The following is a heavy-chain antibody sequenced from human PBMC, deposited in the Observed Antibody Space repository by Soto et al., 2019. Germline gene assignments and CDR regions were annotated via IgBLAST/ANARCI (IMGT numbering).Heavy chain of an antibody. J-gene: IGHJ6*02. CDR2: ISYDGSNT. V-gene: IGHV3-30*18. CDR1: GFTFSNYG. D-gene: IGHD6-6*01. Sequence: PGGSLRLSCAASGFTFSNYGMHWVRQAPGKGLEWVALISYDGSNTLYVDSVKGRFTISRDNSKNTLYLQMNSLRAEDTAIYYCAKTPSSTAAQSPAYYYYGMDVWGQGTTVTVYS. CDR3: AKTPSSTAAQSPAYYYYGMDV.